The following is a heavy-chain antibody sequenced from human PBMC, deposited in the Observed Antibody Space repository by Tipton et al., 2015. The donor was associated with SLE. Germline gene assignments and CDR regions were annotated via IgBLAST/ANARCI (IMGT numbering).Heavy chain of an antibody. CDR3: ARGGPYDFWSGFDY. CDR1: GDSISSYY. D-gene: IGHD3-3*01. Sequence: TLSLTCTVSGDSISSYYWSWIRQPPGKGLEWIGYIYFSGITNYNPSLKSRVTISGDTSKNQFSLTLSPMTAADTAVYYCARGGPYDFWSGFDYWGQGTLVTVSS. J-gene: IGHJ4*02. CDR2: IYFSGIT. V-gene: IGHV4-59*01.